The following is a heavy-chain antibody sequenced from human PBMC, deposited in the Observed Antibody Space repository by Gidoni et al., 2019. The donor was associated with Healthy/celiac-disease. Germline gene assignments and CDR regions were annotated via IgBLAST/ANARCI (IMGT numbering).Heavy chain of an antibody. CDR3: ARDSPSSTLRGFEY. D-gene: IGHD3-10*01. CDR2: INPNTGVT. V-gene: IGHV1-2*02. J-gene: IGHJ4*02. CDR1: GSTFPGYY. Sequence: QTHLAQSEAVANMRGASVQVSCKSYGSTFPGYYRNWVRQAPGQGLEWMGRINPNTGVTNYAQKYQGRVTVTRDTSIRTAYMEVRSLKSDDTAMYYGARDSPSSTLRGFEYWGPGTLVTVSS.